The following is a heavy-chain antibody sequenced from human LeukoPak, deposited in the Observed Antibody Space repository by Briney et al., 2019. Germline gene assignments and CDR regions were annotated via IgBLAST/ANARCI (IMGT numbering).Heavy chain of an antibody. CDR2: IIPIFGTA. CDR1: GGTFSSYA. V-gene: IGHV1-69*06. Sequence: ASVKISCKASGGTFSSYAISWVRQAPGQGLEWMGGIIPIFGTANYAQKFQGRVTITADKSTSTAYMELSSLRSEDTAVYYCARGRPTTSIAAAGVNWFDPWGQGTLVTVSS. CDR3: ARGRPTTSIAAAGVNWFDP. J-gene: IGHJ5*02. D-gene: IGHD6-13*01.